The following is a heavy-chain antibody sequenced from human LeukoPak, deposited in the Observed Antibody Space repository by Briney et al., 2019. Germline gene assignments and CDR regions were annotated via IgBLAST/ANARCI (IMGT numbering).Heavy chain of an antibody. V-gene: IGHV1-2*02. CDR1: GYTFTGYY. Sequence: ASVKVSCKASGYTFTGYYMHWVRQAPGQGLEWMGWINPNSGGTNYAQKFQGRVTMTRDTSISTAYMELSRLGSDDTAVYYCARDRARGGATGGGYWGQGTLVTVSS. J-gene: IGHJ4*02. CDR3: ARDRARGGATGGGY. D-gene: IGHD1-26*01. CDR2: INPNSGGT.